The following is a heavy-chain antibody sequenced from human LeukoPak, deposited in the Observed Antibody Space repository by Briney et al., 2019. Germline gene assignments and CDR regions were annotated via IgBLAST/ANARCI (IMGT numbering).Heavy chain of an antibody. CDR2: INHSGST. D-gene: IGHD6-13*01. CDR1: GGSFSGYY. Sequence: SETLSLTCAVYGGSFSGYYWSWIRQPPGKGLEWIGEINHSGSTNYNPSLKSRVTISVDTSKNQFSLKLSSVTAADAAVYYCARGPSSSWTNWFDPWGQGTLVTVSS. J-gene: IGHJ5*02. CDR3: ARGPSSSWTNWFDP. V-gene: IGHV4-34*01.